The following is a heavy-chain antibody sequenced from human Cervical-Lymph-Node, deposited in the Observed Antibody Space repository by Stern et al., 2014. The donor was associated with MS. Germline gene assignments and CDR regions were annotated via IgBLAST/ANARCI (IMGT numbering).Heavy chain of an antibody. D-gene: IGHD2-15*01. CDR1: GFTLRSYG. J-gene: IGHJ6*02. CDR3: AKDRLFCSGGGCYAMDV. V-gene: IGHV3-30*18. CDR2: ILNDGNEK. Sequence: QVQLVQSGGGVVQPGRSLRLSCAASGFTLRSYGMHWVRQAPGKGLEWVAVILNDGNEKYYTDSVKGRFTISRDNSKNTLYLQMNSLRIEDTAVYYCAKDRLFCSGGGCYAMDVWGQGTTVTVSS.